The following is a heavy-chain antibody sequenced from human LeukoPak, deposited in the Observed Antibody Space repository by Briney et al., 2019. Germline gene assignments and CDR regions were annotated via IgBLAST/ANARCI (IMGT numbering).Heavy chain of an antibody. CDR1: GFTFSTYG. CDR2: ISGSGGST. CDR3: AKDGGEYYDILTGYYPRLYYMDV. J-gene: IGHJ6*03. V-gene: IGHV3-23*01. D-gene: IGHD3-9*01. Sequence: PGGSLRLSCVASGFTFSTYGMSWVRQAPGKGLEWVSAISGSGGSTYYADSVKGRFTISRDNSKNTLYLQMNSLRAEDTAVYYCAKDGGEYYDILTGYYPRLYYMDVWGKGTTVIVSS.